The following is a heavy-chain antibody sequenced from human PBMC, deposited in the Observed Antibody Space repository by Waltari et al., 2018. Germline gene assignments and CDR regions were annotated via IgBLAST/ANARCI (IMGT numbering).Heavy chain of an antibody. Sequence: EVQLVESGGVVVQPGGSLRLSCAASGFTFDDYAMHWVRQAPGKGLEWVSLISWDGGSTYYADSVKGRFTISRDNSKNSLYLQMNSLRAEDTALYYCATGGTTTGYYYMDVWGKGTTVTVSS. V-gene: IGHV3-43D*03. CDR1: GFTFDDYA. D-gene: IGHD4-17*01. CDR3: ATGGTTTGYYYMDV. J-gene: IGHJ6*03. CDR2: ISWDGGST.